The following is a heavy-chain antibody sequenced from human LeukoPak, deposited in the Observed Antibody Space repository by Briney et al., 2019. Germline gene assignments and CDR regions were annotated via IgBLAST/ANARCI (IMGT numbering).Heavy chain of an antibody. J-gene: IGHJ6*03. CDR2: ISAIFGTA. CDR3: ARDPIAAAGNYYYYYMDV. Sequence: VASVKVSCKASGGTFSSYAISWVRQAPRQGLEWMGGISAIFGTANYAQKLQGRVTMTTDTSTSTAYMELSSLRSEDTAVYYCARDPIAAAGNYYYYYMDVWGKGTTVTISS. D-gene: IGHD6-13*01. CDR1: GGTFSSYA. V-gene: IGHV1-69*05.